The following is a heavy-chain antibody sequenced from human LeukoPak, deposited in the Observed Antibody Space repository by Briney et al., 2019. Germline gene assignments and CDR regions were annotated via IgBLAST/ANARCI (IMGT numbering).Heavy chain of an antibody. Sequence: GESLKISCKGFGGTLLKSWIGWVRQVPGKGLEWMGIINPDDSEIRYSPSFQGQVTISVDRSTKTAYLQWRSLEASDTALYYCSRPVMCTTASCSHDSWGQGTLVTVSS. D-gene: IGHD2-21*01. J-gene: IGHJ5*01. V-gene: IGHV5-51*01. CDR3: SRPVMCTTASCSHDS. CDR1: GGTLLKSW. CDR2: INPDDSEI.